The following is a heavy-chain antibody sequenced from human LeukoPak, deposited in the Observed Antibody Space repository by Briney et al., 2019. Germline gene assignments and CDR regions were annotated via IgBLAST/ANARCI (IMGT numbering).Heavy chain of an antibody. CDR3: ARDPIVAGQSNFDY. CDR1: GCTISSYF. J-gene: IGHJ4*02. CDR2: IYTSRST. V-gene: IGHV4-4*07. Sequence: SEILSLTCTVSGCTISSYFMSWIRQPAGKGLEWIGRIYTSRSTIYYPSLKSRVTMSVDTSKNQFYLKLSSVTAADTAVYYCARDPIVAGQSNFDYWGQGSLVTVSS. D-gene: IGHD5-12*01.